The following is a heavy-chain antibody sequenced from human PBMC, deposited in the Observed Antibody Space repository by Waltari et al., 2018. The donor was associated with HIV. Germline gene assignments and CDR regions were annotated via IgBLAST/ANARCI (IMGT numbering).Heavy chain of an antibody. CDR1: GFTFGSPW. J-gene: IGHJ4*02. CDR3: ARRQQLTD. Sequence: EVRLVGSGGGLVQPGGSLRPSCGAAGFTFGSPWMTWVRQAPGKGLEWVANIKEDGSEIHYVDSVKGRFTISRDNAKNSLYLQMNSLRAEDTAVYYCARRQQLTDWGQGTLVTVSS. V-gene: IGHV3-7*01. CDR2: IKEDGSEI. D-gene: IGHD6-13*01.